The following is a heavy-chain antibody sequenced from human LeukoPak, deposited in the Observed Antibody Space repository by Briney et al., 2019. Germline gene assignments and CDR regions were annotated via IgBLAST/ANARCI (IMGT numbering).Heavy chain of an antibody. V-gene: IGHV3-21*01. J-gene: IGHJ6*02. D-gene: IGHD3-10*01. CDR1: GFTISRNY. CDR3: ARDTGSGTIPVYYGMDV. Sequence: GGSLRLSCAASGFTISRNYMSWVRQAAGKGLERVSSISSTSSYIYYADSVKGRFTISKDNAKNSLYLQMNSLRAEDTAVYYCARDTGSGTIPVYYGMDVWGQGTTVTVSS. CDR2: ISSTSSYI.